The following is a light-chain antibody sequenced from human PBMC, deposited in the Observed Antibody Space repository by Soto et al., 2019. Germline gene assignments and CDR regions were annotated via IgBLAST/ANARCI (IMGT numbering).Light chain of an antibody. Sequence: QSALTQPASVSGSPGQSITISCTGTSSDVGSYNLVSWYQQHPGKAPKLMIYEGSKRPSGVSNRFSGSKSGNTASLTISGLQAEDEADYDCCSYAGSSTWVFGGGTKLTV. J-gene: IGLJ3*02. V-gene: IGLV2-23*01. CDR1: SSDVGSYNL. CDR2: EGS. CDR3: CSYAGSSTWV.